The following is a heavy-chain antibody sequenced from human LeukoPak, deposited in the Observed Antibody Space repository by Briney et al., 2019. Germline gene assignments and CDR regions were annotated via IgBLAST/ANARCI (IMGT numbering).Heavy chain of an antibody. J-gene: IGHJ4*02. D-gene: IGHD3-3*01. CDR1: GYTFTSFA. V-gene: IGHV1-18*01. Sequence: ASVKVSCKASGYTFTSFAISWVRQAPRQGLEWLGWISAYNGNTNYARKVQGRVTMTTDTSTSTAYMELRSLRSDDAAVYYCARNHGLDVWSGYYEDYWGQGTLVTVSS. CDR3: ARNHGLDVWSGYYEDY. CDR2: ISAYNGNT.